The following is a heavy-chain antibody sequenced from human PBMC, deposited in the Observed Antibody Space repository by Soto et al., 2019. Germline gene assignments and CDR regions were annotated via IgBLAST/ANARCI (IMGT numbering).Heavy chain of an antibody. J-gene: IGHJ4*02. CDR2: ISGRGDST. V-gene: IGHV3-23*01. Sequence: EVQLLESGGGLVQPGGSLRLSCAASRLTFSRYAMSWVRQAPGKGLEWVSGISGRGDSTYYAYSVKGRFTLSRDNSNNTLVLQMNNLSTEDTAVYYCANAFYREEDGYNSFDYWGQGTLVTVSS. CDR3: ANAFYREEDGYNSFDY. CDR1: RLTFSRYA. D-gene: IGHD5-12*01.